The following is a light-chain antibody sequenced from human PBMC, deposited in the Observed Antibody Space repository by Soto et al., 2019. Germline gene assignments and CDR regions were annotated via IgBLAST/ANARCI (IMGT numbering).Light chain of an antibody. CDR2: GAS. Sequence: EIVMTQSPATLSVSPGERATLSCRASQSVSSNFAWYQQKPGQAPRLLIYGASTRATGIPARFSGSGSGTEFILTISSLLPEDFAVYYCQQYNNWPPITFRQGTRLEIK. CDR1: QSVSSN. V-gene: IGKV3-15*01. J-gene: IGKJ5*01. CDR3: QQYNNWPPIT.